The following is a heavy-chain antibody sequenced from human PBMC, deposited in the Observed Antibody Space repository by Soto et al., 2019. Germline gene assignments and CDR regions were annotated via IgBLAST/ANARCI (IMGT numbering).Heavy chain of an antibody. J-gene: IGHJ3*02. CDR2: INAGNGNT. D-gene: IGHD6-13*01. CDR3: AIDRSSSGLHDAFDI. CDR1: GYTFTSYA. V-gene: IGHV1-3*01. Sequence: ASVKVSCKASGYTFTSYAMHWVRQAPGQRLEWMGWINAGNGNTKYSQKFQGRVTITRDTSASTAYMELSSLRSEDTAVYYCAIDRSSSGLHDAFDIWGQGTMVTVSS.